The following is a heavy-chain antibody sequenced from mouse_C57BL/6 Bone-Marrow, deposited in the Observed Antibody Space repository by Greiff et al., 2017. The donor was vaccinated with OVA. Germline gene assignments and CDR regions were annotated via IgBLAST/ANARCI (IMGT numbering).Heavy chain of an antibody. CDR3: ARLGWLLLDY. V-gene: IGHV5-6*01. CDR1: GFTFSSYG. D-gene: IGHD2-3*01. Sequence: EVKVVESGGDLVKPGGSLKLSRAASGFTFSSYGMSWVRQTPDKRLEWVATISSGGSYTYYPDSVKGRFTISRDNAKNTLYLQMSSLQSEDTAMYYCARLGWLLLDYWGQGTTLTVSS. CDR2: ISSGGSYT. J-gene: IGHJ2*01.